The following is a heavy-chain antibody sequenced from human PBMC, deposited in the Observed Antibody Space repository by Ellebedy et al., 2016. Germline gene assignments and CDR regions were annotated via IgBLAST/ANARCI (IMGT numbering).Heavy chain of an antibody. CDR3: SAALDAFDI. V-gene: IGHV3-43*01. Sequence: GGSLRLXCAASGFTFSSYSMNWVRQAPGKGLEWVSLISWDGGSTYYADSVKGRFTISRDNSKNSLYLQMNSLRTEDTALYYCSAALDAFDIWGQGTMVTVSS. J-gene: IGHJ3*02. CDR1: GFTFSSYS. CDR2: ISWDGGST. D-gene: IGHD3-3*02.